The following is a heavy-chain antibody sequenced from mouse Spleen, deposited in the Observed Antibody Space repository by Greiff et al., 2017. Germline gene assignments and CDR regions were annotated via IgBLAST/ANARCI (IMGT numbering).Heavy chain of an antibody. D-gene: IGHD1-1*01. CDR2: IDPSDSYT. J-gene: IGHJ3*01. CDR1: GYTFTSYW. CDR3: ARPLIYYYDGSSSWFAY. V-gene: IGHV1-59*01. Sequence: VKLQQPGAELVRPGTSVKLSCKASGYTFTSYWMHWVKQRPGQGLEWIGVIDPSDSYTNYNQKFKGKATLTVDTSSSTAYMQLSSLTSEDSAVYYCARPLIYYYDGSSSWFAYWGQGTLVTVSA.